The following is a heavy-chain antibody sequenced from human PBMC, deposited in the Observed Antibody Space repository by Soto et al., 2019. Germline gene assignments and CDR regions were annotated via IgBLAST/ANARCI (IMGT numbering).Heavy chain of an antibody. D-gene: IGHD6-6*01. J-gene: IGHJ4*02. CDR3: ARDLTRAFYSSSSRALGY. CDR1: GFTFSSYA. Sequence: GGSLRLSCAASGFTFSSYAMHWVRQAPGKGLEWVAVISYDGSNKYYADSVKGRFTISRDNSKNTLYLQMNSLRAEDTAVYYCARDLTRAFYSSSSRALGYWGQGTLVTVSS. V-gene: IGHV3-30-3*01. CDR2: ISYDGSNK.